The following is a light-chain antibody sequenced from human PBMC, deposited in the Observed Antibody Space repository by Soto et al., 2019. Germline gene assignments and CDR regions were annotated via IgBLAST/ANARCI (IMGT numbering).Light chain of an antibody. V-gene: IGKV1-39*01. CDR1: QSISIY. J-gene: IGKJ5*01. Sequence: DIQMTRSPSVHSASLGARVTIMWPSSQSISIYLNWYQLKPGKAPNLLMYGASYLKSGVPTRFSGSGSGTDFTPTISSLQPEDFAIYYCQQTYTNPEITFGQGTRLEIK. CDR2: GAS. CDR3: QQTYTNPEIT.